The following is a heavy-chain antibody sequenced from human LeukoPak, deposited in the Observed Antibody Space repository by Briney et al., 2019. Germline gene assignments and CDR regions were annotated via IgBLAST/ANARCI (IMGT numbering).Heavy chain of an antibody. CDR3: ARGGGYGDYRLDY. CDR2: IYSNGNT. V-gene: IGHV4-4*07. Sequence: SETLSLTCTVSGGSISGYHWTWIRQPAGKGLEWIGRIYSNGNTNYNPSLQSRVTMSVDTSKNQFSLRLTSVTAADTALYYCARGGGYGDYRLDYWGQGTLVTVSS. CDR1: GGSISGYH. D-gene: IGHD4-17*01. J-gene: IGHJ4*02.